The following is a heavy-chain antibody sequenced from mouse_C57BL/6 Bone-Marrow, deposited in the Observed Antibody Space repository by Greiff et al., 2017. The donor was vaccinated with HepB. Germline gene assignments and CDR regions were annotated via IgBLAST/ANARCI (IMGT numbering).Heavy chain of an antibody. CDR1: GYTFTSYG. CDR3: ARSDYYGSSYDYYAMDY. D-gene: IGHD1-1*01. Sequence: QVQLQQSGAELARPGASVKLSCKASGYTFTSYGISWVKQRTGQGLEWIGAIYPRSGNTYYNEKFKGKATLTADKSSSTAYMELRSLTSEDSAVYFCARSDYYGSSYDYYAMDYWGQGTSVTVSS. J-gene: IGHJ4*01. CDR2: IYPRSGNT. V-gene: IGHV1-81*01.